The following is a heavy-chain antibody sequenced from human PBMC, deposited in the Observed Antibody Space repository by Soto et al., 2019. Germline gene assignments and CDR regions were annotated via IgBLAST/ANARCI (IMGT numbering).Heavy chain of an antibody. CDR1: AFALRNYN. CDR3: ARDPFSSGWYDFDY. V-gene: IGHV3-48*02. D-gene: IGHD6-19*01. CDR2: ISSSSSNI. J-gene: IGHJ4*02. Sequence: EVQLVESGGGLVQPGGSLRLSCSASAFALRNYNINWVRQAPGKGLEWVSYISSSSSNIHYADSVKGRVTVSRDNARNSVFLHLSSLRDDDTAVYYCARDPFSSGWYDFDYWGQGTLVTVSS.